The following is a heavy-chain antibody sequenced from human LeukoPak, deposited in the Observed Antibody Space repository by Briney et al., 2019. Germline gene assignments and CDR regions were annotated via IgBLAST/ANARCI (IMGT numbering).Heavy chain of an antibody. Sequence: GGSLRLSCAASGFTFSSYSMNWVRQAPGKGLEWVSSISSSSSYIYYADSVKGRFTISRDNAKNSLYLQMNSLRAEDTAVYYCALIAVAGTGSFDYWGQGTLVTVSP. CDR1: GFTFSSYS. CDR2: ISSSSSYI. D-gene: IGHD6-19*01. J-gene: IGHJ4*02. CDR3: ALIAVAGTGSFDY. V-gene: IGHV3-21*01.